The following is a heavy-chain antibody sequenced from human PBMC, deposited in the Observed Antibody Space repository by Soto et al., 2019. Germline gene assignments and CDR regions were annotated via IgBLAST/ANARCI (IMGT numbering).Heavy chain of an antibody. V-gene: IGHV3-33*08. CDR2: IWYDGSNK. CDR1: GFTFSSYA. J-gene: IGHJ4*02. CDR3: ARPSMTTVFYFDY. D-gene: IGHD4-17*01. Sequence: GGSLRLSCAASGFTFSSYAMSWVRQAPGKGLEWVAVIWYDGSNKYYADSVKGRFTISRDNSKNTLYLQMNSLRAEDTAVYYCARPSMTTVFYFDYWGQGTLVTVAS.